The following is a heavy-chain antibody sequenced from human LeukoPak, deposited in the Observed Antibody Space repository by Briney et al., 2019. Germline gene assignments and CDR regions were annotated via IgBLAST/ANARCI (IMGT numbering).Heavy chain of an antibody. CDR1: GLTLSIYS. Sequence: GGSLRLSCAASGLTLSIYSMNWVRQAPGKGLEWVSSISSSSSYIYYADSVKGRFTISRDDAKNSLYLQMNSLRAEDTAVYYCARDKWVAFDMWGQGTMVTVSS. V-gene: IGHV3-21*03. J-gene: IGHJ3*02. CDR2: ISSSSSYI. D-gene: IGHD1-26*01. CDR3: ARDKWVAFDM.